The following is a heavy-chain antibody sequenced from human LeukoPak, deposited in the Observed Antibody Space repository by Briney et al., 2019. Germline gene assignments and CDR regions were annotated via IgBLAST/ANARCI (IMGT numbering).Heavy chain of an antibody. CDR3: ASSPEDDYGDYVGLYYFDY. Sequence: ASVKVSCKASGGTLSSYAISWVGQAPGQRLEWMGGIIPIFGTANYAQKFQGRVTITTDESTSTAYMELSSLRSEDTAVYYCASSPEDDYGDYVGLYYFDYWGQGTLVTVSS. CDR2: IIPIFGTA. CDR1: GGTLSSYA. D-gene: IGHD4-17*01. J-gene: IGHJ4*02. V-gene: IGHV1-69*05.